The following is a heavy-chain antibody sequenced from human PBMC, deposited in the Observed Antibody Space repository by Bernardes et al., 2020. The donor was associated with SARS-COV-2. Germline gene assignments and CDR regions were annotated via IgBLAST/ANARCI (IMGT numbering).Heavy chain of an antibody. J-gene: IGHJ4*02. CDR2: ISWNSGSI. Sequence: GGSLRLSCAASGFTFDDYAMHWVRQAPGKGLEWVSGISWNSGSIGYADSVKGRFTISRDNAKNSMYLQMNSLRAEDTALYYCAKDIIGQQPNYWGQGTLVTVSS. V-gene: IGHV3-9*01. CDR3: AKDIIGQQPNY. D-gene: IGHD6-13*01. CDR1: GFTFDDYA.